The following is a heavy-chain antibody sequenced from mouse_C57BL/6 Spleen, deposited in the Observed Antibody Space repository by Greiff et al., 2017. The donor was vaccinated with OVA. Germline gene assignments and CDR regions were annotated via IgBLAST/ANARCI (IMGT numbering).Heavy chain of an antibody. CDR3: ARGEDYGSSYWYFDV. CDR1: GYTFTTYP. D-gene: IGHD1-1*01. Sequence: VKLMESGAELVKPGASVKLSCKASGYTFTTYPIEWMKQNHGKSLEWIGKFNPYNDDTKYNEKFKGKATLTVEKSSSTVYLERSRLTSDDSAVYYCARGEDYGSSYWYFDVWGTGTTVTVSS. CDR2: FNPYNDDT. J-gene: IGHJ1*03. V-gene: IGHV1-47*01.